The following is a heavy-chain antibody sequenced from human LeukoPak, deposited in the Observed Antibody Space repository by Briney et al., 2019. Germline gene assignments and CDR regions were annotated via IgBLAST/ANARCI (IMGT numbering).Heavy chain of an antibody. J-gene: IGHJ5*02. D-gene: IGHD5-12*01. CDR2: IIPIFGTA. V-gene: IGHV1-69*13. CDR3: ARSGVVATIADRWFDP. Sequence: GASVKVSCKASVGTFSSYAISWVRQAPGQGLEWMGGIIPIFGTANYAQKFQGRVTITADESTSTAYMELSSLRSEDTAVYYCARSGVVATIADRWFDPWGQGTLVTVSS. CDR1: VGTFSSYA.